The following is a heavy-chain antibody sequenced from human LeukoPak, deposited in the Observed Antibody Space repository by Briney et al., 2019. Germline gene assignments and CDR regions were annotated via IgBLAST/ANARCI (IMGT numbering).Heavy chain of an antibody. Sequence: ASVKVSCKASGYTFTGYHMHWVRQAPGQGLEWMGWINPNSGDTNYAQKFQGRVTMTRDTSISTAYMELSRLRSDDTAFYYCARGGYCGGDCYYAFDIWGQGTMVTVSS. D-gene: IGHD2-21*02. CDR3: ARGGYCGGDCYYAFDI. CDR1: GYTFTGYH. J-gene: IGHJ3*02. V-gene: IGHV1-2*02. CDR2: INPNSGDT.